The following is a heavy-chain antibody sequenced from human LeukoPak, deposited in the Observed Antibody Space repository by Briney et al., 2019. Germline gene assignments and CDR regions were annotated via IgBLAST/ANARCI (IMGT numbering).Heavy chain of an antibody. CDR3: ARDFYDNSGYPVYFDY. Sequence: GGSLRLSCAASGLTVSDNYMSWVRQAPGKGLEWVSVIYSAGNTYYADSVKGRFTVSRDTSKNTIDLQMNSLRAEDTAVYYCARDFYDNSGYPVYFDYWGQGTLVTVSS. CDR1: GLTVSDNY. V-gene: IGHV3-53*01. CDR2: IYSAGNT. J-gene: IGHJ4*02. D-gene: IGHD3-22*01.